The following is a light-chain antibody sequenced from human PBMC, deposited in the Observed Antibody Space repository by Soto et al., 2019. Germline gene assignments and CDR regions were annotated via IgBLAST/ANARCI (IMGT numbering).Light chain of an antibody. CDR3: QHLDSYST. V-gene: IGKV1-9*01. CDR2: AAS. CDR1: LGISSY. J-gene: IGKJ5*01. Sequence: DIQLTQSPSFLSASVGERITITCRTRLGISSYLAWYQQKPGKAPKLLIYAASTLQSGVPSRFSGSGSGTEFTLTITSLQPEDFATYYCQHLDSYSTFGQGTRLEIK.